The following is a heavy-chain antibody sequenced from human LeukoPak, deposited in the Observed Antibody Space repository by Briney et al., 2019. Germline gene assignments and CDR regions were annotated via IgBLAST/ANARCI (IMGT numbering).Heavy chain of an antibody. D-gene: IGHD6-19*01. Sequence: GGSLRLSCAPSGFTFSSYGMHWVRQAPGKGLEWVAVISYDGSNKYYADSVKGRFTISRDNSKNTLYLQMNSLRAEDTAVYYCATPLPTKAVAGTVDYWGQGTLVTVSS. V-gene: IGHV3-30*03. J-gene: IGHJ4*02. CDR1: GFTFSSYG. CDR3: ATPLPTKAVAGTVDY. CDR2: ISYDGSNK.